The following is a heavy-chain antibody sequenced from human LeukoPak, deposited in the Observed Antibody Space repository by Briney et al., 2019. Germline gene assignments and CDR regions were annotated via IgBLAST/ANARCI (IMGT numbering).Heavy chain of an antibody. CDR3: ARDPAAWDY. J-gene: IGHJ4*02. CDR1: GFTFSASW. D-gene: IGHD6-13*01. CDR2: INTDGSET. V-gene: IGHV3-7*01. Sequence: GGSLRLSCAASGFTFSASWMSWVRQAPGKGLEWVANINTDGSETYYVDSVGGRFTISRDNAKKSLYLQMDSLSEADTAIYYCARDPAAWDYWGQGTLVTVSP.